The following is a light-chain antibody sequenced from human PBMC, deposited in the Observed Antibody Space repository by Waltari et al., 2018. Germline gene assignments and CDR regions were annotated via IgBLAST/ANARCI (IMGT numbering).Light chain of an antibody. CDR1: QSISSY. J-gene: IGKJ1*01. CDR2: GAS. Sequence: IRMTQSPSSFSASTGDRVTITCRASQSISSYLAWYQQKPGKAPNLRIYGASTLQSGVPSRFSGSGSGTEFTLTISGLQSEDFATYYCQQCYSYPRTFGQGTKVEIK. CDR3: QQCYSYPRT. V-gene: IGKV1-8*01.